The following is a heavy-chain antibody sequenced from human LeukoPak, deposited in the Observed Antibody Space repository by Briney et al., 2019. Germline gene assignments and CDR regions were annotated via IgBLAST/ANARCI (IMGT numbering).Heavy chain of an antibody. Sequence: SETLSLTCTVSGGSISSSDYYWGWVRQPPGKRLECIGSIYYSGNTYYNPSLKSRVTMSVDTSKNQFSLKLSSVTAADTAVYYCVRQLIAVAGATDAFDIWGQGTMVTVSS. D-gene: IGHD6-19*01. V-gene: IGHV4-39*01. CDR1: GGSISSSDYY. J-gene: IGHJ3*02. CDR3: VRQLIAVAGATDAFDI. CDR2: IYYSGNT.